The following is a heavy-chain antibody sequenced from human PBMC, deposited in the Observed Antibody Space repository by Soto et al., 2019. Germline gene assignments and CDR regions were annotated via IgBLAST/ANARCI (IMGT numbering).Heavy chain of an antibody. CDR3: ARVPYYYDSSGYYYYFDY. J-gene: IGHJ4*02. Sequence: QVRLQQWGAGLLKPSETLSLTCAVYGGSFSGYYWSWIRQPPGKGLEWIGEINHSGSTNYNPSLKSRVTISVDTSKNQFSLKLSSVTAADTAVYYCARVPYYYDSSGYYYYFDYWGQGTLVTVSS. CDR2: INHSGST. D-gene: IGHD3-22*01. CDR1: GGSFSGYY. V-gene: IGHV4-34*01.